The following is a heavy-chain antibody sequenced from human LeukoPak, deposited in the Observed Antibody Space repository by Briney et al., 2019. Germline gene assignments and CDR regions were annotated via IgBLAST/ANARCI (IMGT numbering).Heavy chain of an antibody. J-gene: IGHJ3*02. Sequence: SQTLSLTCTVSGGSISSGSYYWTWIRQPAGKGLEWIGHIYTSGSTGYNPSLKSRVSISLDPSKNQFSLKLSSVTAADTAVYYCASGTMIVVDGAFDIWGQGTMVTVSS. CDR3: ASGTMIVVDGAFDI. D-gene: IGHD3-22*01. CDR1: GGSISSGSYY. CDR2: IYTSGST. V-gene: IGHV4-61*09.